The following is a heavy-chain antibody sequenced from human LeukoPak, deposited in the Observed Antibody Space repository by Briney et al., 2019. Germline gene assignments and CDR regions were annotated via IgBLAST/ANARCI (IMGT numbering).Heavy chain of an antibody. D-gene: IGHD5-18*01. Sequence: PGGSLRLSCAASGFTFDDYAMHWVRQAPGKGLEWVSGISWNSGSIGYADSVKGRFTISRDNAKNSLYLQMNSLRAEDTALYYCAKLGAGYSYGGYYFDYWGQGTLVTVSS. CDR1: GFTFDDYA. V-gene: IGHV3-9*01. CDR3: AKLGAGYSYGGYYFDY. J-gene: IGHJ4*02. CDR2: ISWNSGSI.